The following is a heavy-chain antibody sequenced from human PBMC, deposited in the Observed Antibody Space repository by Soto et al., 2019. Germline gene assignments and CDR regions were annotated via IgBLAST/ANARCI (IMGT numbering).Heavy chain of an antibody. V-gene: IGHV4-30-2*01. CDR1: GGSISSGGYS. CDR2: IYHSGST. J-gene: IGHJ4*02. D-gene: IGHD5-18*01. Sequence: PSETLSLTCAVSGGSISSGGYSWSWIRQPPGKGLEWIGYIYHSGSTYYNPSLKSRVTISVDRSKNQFSLKLSSVTAADTAVYYCARGYSYGHYYFDYWGQGTLVTVSS. CDR3: ARGYSYGHYYFDY.